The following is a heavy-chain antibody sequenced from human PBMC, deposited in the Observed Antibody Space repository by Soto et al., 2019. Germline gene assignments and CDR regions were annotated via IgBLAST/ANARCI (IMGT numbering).Heavy chain of an antibody. D-gene: IGHD5-12*01. CDR2: ISYDGSNK. Sequence: PGGSLRLSCAASGFTFSSYAMHWVRQAPGKGLERVSVISYDGSNKYYADYVKGRFTISRDNSKNTLYLQMNRLRAEDTAVYYCARDGGEDGYTIPFDYWGQGT. J-gene: IGHJ4*02. CDR3: ARDGGEDGYTIPFDY. CDR1: GFTFSSYA. V-gene: IGHV3-30-3*01.